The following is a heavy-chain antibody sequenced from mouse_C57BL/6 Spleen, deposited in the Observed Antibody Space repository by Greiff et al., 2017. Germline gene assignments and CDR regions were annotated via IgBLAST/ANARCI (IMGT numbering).Heavy chain of an antibody. CDR2: ISYDGSN. Sequence: EVKLLESGPGLVKPSQSLSLTCSVTGYSITSGYYWNWLRQFPGNKLEWMGYISYDGSNNYNPSLKNRISITRDTSKNQFFLKLNSVTTEDTATYYCTIRYFDVWGTGTTVTVSS. CDR3: TIRYFDV. V-gene: IGHV3-6*01. D-gene: IGHD1-1*02. J-gene: IGHJ1*03. CDR1: GYSITSGYY.